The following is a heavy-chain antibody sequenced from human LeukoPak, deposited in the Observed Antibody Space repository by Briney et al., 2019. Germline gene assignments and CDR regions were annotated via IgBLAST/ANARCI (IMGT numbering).Heavy chain of an antibody. D-gene: IGHD2-2*01. Sequence: GASVKVSCKASGYTFTIYGISWVRQAPGQGLEWMVWISAYNGNTNYAQKLQGRVTMTTDTSTSTAYMELRSLRSDDTAVYYCARVAGYCSSTSCYELYDYWGQGTLVTVSS. CDR2: ISAYNGNT. J-gene: IGHJ4*02. V-gene: IGHV1-18*04. CDR3: ARVAGYCSSTSCYELYDY. CDR1: GYTFTIYG.